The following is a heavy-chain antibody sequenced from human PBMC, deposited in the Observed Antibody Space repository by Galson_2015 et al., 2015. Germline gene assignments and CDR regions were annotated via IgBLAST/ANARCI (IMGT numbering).Heavy chain of an antibody. V-gene: IGHV3-7*01. D-gene: IGHD3-9*01. Sequence: SLRLSCAASGFTFSSHYLTWVRQPPGKGLEWVANIKQDGSEKYYVDSVKGRFTISRDNARNSLYLQMNSLRAEDTAVYYCSRPPTNVQRYSVWGQGTLVTVSS. CDR1: GFTFSSHY. CDR3: SRPPTNVQRYSV. J-gene: IGHJ4*02. CDR2: IKQDGSEK.